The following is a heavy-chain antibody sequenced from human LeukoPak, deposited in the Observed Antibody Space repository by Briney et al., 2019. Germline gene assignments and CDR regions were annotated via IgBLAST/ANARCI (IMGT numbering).Heavy chain of an antibody. CDR3: ARKVRGYSYGYWDWFDP. Sequence: GGSLRLSCAASGFTFSSYSMNWVRQAPGKGLEWVSYISSSSSTIYYADSVKGRFTISRDNAKNSLYLQMNSLRAEDTAVYYCARKVRGYSYGYWDWFDPWGQGTLVTVSS. V-gene: IGHV3-48*01. D-gene: IGHD5-18*01. CDR2: ISSSSSTI. CDR1: GFTFSSYS. J-gene: IGHJ5*02.